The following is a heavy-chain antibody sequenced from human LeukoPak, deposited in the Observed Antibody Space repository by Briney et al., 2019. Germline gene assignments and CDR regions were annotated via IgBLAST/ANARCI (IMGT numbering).Heavy chain of an antibody. Sequence: ASVKVSCKASGYTFTGYYMHWVRQAPGQGLEWMGWINPNSGGTNYAQKFQGRVTMTRDTSISTAYMELSRLRSDDTAVYYCARDRGYCSSTSCSPGGYNWFDPWGQETLVTVSS. J-gene: IGHJ5*02. D-gene: IGHD2-2*01. CDR3: ARDRGYCSSTSCSPGGYNWFDP. CDR1: GYTFTGYY. CDR2: INPNSGGT. V-gene: IGHV1-2*02.